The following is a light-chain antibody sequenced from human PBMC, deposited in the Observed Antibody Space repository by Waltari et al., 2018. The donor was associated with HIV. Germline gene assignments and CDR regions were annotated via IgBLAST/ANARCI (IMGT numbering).Light chain of an antibody. V-gene: IGKV1-39*01. CDR3: QQYYSTPYT. CDR1: QSIS. Sequence: DIQMTQSPSSLSASVGDRVTITCRASQSISYAASSLQSGVPSRFSGSGSGTDFTLAISSLQAEDVAVYYCQQYYSTPYTFGQGTKLEIK. J-gene: IGKJ2*01. CDR2: AAS.